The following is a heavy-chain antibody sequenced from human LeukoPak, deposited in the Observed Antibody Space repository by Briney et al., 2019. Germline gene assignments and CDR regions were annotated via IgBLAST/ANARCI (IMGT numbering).Heavy chain of an antibody. CDR2: INHSGST. D-gene: IGHD3-22*01. CDR3: ARAFAYYYDSSGYYCDY. Sequence: SETLSLTCAVYGGSFSGYYWSWIRQPPGKGLEWIGEINHSGSTNYNPSLKSRVTISVDTSKNQFSLKLSSVTAADTAVYYCARAFAYYYDSSGYYCDYWGQGTLVTVSS. J-gene: IGHJ4*02. CDR1: GGSFSGYY. V-gene: IGHV4-34*01.